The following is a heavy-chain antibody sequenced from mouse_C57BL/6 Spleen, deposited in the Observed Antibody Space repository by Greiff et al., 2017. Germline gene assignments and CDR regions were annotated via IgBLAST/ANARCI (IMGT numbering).Heavy chain of an antibody. D-gene: IGHD1-1*01. Sequence: VQLKESGPGLVKPSQSLSLTCSVTGYSITSGYYWNWIRQFPGNKLEWMGYISYDGSNNYNPSLKNRISITRDTSKNQFSLKLNSVTTEDTATYYCARVKGYYGSSFFDYWGQGTTLTVSS. CDR2: ISYDGSN. V-gene: IGHV3-6*01. CDR1: GYSITSGYY. CDR3: ARVKGYYGSSFFDY. J-gene: IGHJ2*01.